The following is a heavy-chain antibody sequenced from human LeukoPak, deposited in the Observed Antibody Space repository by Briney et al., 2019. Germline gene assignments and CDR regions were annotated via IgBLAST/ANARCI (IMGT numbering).Heavy chain of an antibody. CDR3: ASGYYDFWSGYYLRAYYYYGMDI. Sequence: ASVKVSCKASGYTFTSYDINGVRQATGQGLECMGWMNPNSGNTGYAQKFQGRVTMPRNTSICTAYMELSSLRSEDTAVYYCASGYYDFWSGYYLRAYYYYGMDIWGQGTTVTVSS. J-gene: IGHJ6*02. CDR1: GYTFTSYD. CDR2: MNPNSGNT. D-gene: IGHD3-3*01. V-gene: IGHV1-8*01.